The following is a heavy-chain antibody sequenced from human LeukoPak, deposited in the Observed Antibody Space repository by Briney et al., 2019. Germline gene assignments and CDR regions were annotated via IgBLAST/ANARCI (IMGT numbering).Heavy chain of an antibody. CDR1: GFTFSSYS. D-gene: IGHD6-13*01. V-gene: IGHV3-48*04. J-gene: IGHJ6*02. Sequence: GGSLRLSCAASGFTFSSYSMNWVRQAPGKGLEWLSYMSSSTSTIYSADSVKGRFTISRDNAKNSLYLQMSSLRAEDTAVYYCARDRPLVLDYYYGMDVWGQGTTVTVSS. CDR3: ARDRPLVLDYYYGMDV. CDR2: MSSSTSTI.